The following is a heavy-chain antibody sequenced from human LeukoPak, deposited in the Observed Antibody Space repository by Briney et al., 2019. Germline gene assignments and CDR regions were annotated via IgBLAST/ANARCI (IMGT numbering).Heavy chain of an antibody. Sequence: PSETLSLTCTVSGGSISSGSYYWRWIRQPAGKGLEWIGYIYYSGSTNYNPSLKSRVTISVDTSKNQFSLKLSSVTAADTAVYCCARYTRGPYYFDYWGQGTLVTVSS. CDR3: ARYTRGPYYFDY. J-gene: IGHJ4*02. V-gene: IGHV4-61*10. D-gene: IGHD1-1*01. CDR1: GGSISSGSYY. CDR2: IYYSGST.